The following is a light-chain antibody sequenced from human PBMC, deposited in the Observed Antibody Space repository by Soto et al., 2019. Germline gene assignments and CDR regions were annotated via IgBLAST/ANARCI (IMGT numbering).Light chain of an antibody. CDR2: GAS. CDR3: QQYNNWPFS. J-gene: IGKJ5*01. CDR1: QSVSNN. Sequence: EIVLTQSPCTLSLSPGERAPLSCRASQSVSNNLAWYQQKPGKAPRLLIYGASTRATGIPARFSGSGSGTEFTLTISGLQSEDFAIYFCQQYNNWPFSFGPGTRLEIK. V-gene: IGKV3-15*01.